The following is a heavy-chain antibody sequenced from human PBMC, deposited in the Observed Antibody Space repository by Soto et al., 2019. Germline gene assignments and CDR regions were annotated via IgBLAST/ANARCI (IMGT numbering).Heavy chain of an antibody. V-gene: IGHV3-49*03. Sequence: GGSLRLSCTASGFTFGDYAMSWFRQAPGKGLEWVGFIRSKAYGGTTEYAASVKGRFTISRDDSKSIAYLQMNSLKTEDTAVYYCTSSRFPRTYYYYMGVWGKGTTVTVSS. CDR1: GFTFGDYA. J-gene: IGHJ6*03. D-gene: IGHD3-3*01. CDR3: TSSRFPRTYYYYMGV. CDR2: IRSKAYGGTT.